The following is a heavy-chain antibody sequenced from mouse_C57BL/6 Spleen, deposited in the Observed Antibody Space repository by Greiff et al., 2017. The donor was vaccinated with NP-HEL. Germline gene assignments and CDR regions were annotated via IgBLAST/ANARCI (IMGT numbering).Heavy chain of an antibody. Sequence: EVQLQQSVAELVRPGASVKLSCTASGFNIKDAYMHWVKQRPEQGLEWIGWIDPANGDTEYASKFQGKATITADTSSNTAYLQLSSLTSEDTAIYYCTTNHDYGVSFAYWGQGTLLTVSA. CDR1: GFNIKDAY. V-gene: IGHV14-4*01. CDR2: IDPANGDT. CDR3: TTNHDYGVSFAY. J-gene: IGHJ3*01. D-gene: IGHD2-4*01.